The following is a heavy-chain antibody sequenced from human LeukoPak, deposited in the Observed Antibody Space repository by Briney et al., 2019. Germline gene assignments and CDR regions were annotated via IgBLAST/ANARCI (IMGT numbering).Heavy chain of an antibody. CDR1: GLTFGSYA. CDR2: ISGSGGST. D-gene: IGHD6-19*01. V-gene: IGHV3-23*01. Sequence: GGSLRLSCAASGLTFGSYAMSWVRQAPGKGLEWVSSISGSGGSTYYADSVKGRFIISRDNSENTLYLQMNTPRAEDTAVYYCAKDRSGGGDYYFGMDVWGQGTTVTVSS. J-gene: IGHJ6*02. CDR3: AKDRSGGGDYYFGMDV.